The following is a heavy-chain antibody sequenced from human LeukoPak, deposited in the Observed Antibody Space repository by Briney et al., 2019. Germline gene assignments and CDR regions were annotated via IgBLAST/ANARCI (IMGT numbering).Heavy chain of an antibody. CDR1: GYTFTSYG. CDR2: ISAYNGNT. V-gene: IGHV1-18*01. Sequence: ASVKVSCKASGYTFTSYGIGWVRQAPGQGVEWMGWISAYNGNTNYAQKLQGRVTMTTDTSTSTAYMELRSLRSDDTAVYYCARDQLLWFGELAGNYYGMDVWGQGTTVTVSS. J-gene: IGHJ6*02. D-gene: IGHD3-10*01. CDR3: ARDQLLWFGELAGNYYGMDV.